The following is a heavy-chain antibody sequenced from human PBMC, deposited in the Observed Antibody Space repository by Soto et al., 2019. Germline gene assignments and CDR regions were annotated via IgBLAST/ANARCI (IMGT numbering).Heavy chain of an antibody. Sequence: EVQLLESGGGLVQPGGSLSLSCAASGFTFSSYGMTWVRQAPGKGLEWVSFSSATGAGTYYADSVKGRFTISRDNSKNTLYLQMTSLRADDTAVYYCAKDRRAGGNYGFYSDFWGQGALVIVSP. V-gene: IGHV3-23*01. J-gene: IGHJ4*02. CDR2: SSATGAGT. CDR1: GFTFSSYG. CDR3: AKDRRAGGNYGFYSDF. D-gene: IGHD1-7*01.